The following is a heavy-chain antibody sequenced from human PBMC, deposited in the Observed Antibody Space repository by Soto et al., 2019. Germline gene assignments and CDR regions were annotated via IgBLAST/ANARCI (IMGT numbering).Heavy chain of an antibody. J-gene: IGHJ6*03. V-gene: IGHV4-59*08. Sequence: PADTLSLTCTVSGASISCYYWSWIRQPPGKGLEWIGYIYYSGSTNYNPSLKSRVTISVDTSKNQFSLKLSPVTAAVTAVYYCARHGVNDFWSGYYYYYMDVWGKGTTVNVSS. CDR1: GASISCYY. CDR3: ARHGVNDFWSGYYYYYMDV. CDR2: IYYSGST. D-gene: IGHD3-3*01.